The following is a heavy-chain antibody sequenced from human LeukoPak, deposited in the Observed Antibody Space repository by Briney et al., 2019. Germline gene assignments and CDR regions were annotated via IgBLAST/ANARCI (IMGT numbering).Heavy chain of an antibody. CDR3: ARDSAFSSYSY. J-gene: IGHJ4*02. Sequence: GGSLRLSCTASGFTVRSIYMSWVRQAPGKGLEWVSIIYSDGSTYYPESVKGRFTISRDDSKNTVLLQMDSLRAEDTAIYYCARDSAFSSYSYWGQGALVTVSS. V-gene: IGHV3-53*01. CDR2: IYSDGST. D-gene: IGHD2-21*01. CDR1: GFTVRSIY.